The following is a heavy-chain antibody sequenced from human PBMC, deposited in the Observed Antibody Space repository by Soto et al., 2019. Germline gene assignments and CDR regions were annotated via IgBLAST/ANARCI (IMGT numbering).Heavy chain of an antibody. V-gene: IGHV1-46*03. D-gene: IGHD3-16*01. CDR1: GYTFTSYY. CDR2: INPSGGST. Sequence: ASVKVSCKASGYTFTSYYMHWVRQAPGQGLEWMGIINPSGGSTSYAQKFQGRVTMTRDTSTGTVYMELSSLRSEDTAVYYCARAKDRRWIMGAFDIWGQGTMVTVSS. J-gene: IGHJ3*02. CDR3: ARAKDRRWIMGAFDI.